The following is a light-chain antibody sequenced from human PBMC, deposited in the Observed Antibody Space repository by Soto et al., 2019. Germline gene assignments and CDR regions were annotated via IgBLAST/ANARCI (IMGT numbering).Light chain of an antibody. J-gene: IGKJ1*01. Sequence: DIQMTQSPSTLSASVGDRVTITCRASQSLNDWLAWFQQKPGKAPNLLIYKVSNLESGVPSSFSGSGSWTEFTLTISSLQPDDGATYYCQQYNGYSWAFGQGTKVEIQ. CDR2: KVS. CDR3: QQYNGYSWA. CDR1: QSLNDW. V-gene: IGKV1-5*03.